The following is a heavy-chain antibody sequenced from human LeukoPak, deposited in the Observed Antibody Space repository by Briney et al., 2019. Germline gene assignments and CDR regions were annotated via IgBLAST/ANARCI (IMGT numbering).Heavy chain of an antibody. CDR2: ISYDGSNK. D-gene: IGHD2-2*01. CDR3: AGLYCSSTSCLGIQRARQIQPASYPYYYYGMDV. V-gene: IGHV3-30-3*01. Sequence: GGSLRLSCAASGFTFSSYAMHWVRQAPGKGLEWVAVISYDGSNKYYADSVKGRFTISRDNSKNTLYLQMNSLRAEDTAVYYCAGLYCSSTSCLGIQRARQIQPASYPYYYYGMDVWGQGTTVTVSS. J-gene: IGHJ6*02. CDR1: GFTFSSYA.